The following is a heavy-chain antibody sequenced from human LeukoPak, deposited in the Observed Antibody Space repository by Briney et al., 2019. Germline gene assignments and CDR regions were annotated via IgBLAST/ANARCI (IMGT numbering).Heavy chain of an antibody. Sequence: GGSLRLSSAASGFTFSSYAMSWVRLAPGKGLEWVSAISGSGGSTYYADSVKGRFTISRDNSKNTLYLQMNSLRAEDTAVYYCANPELLWNYWGQGTLVTVSS. CDR1: GFTFSSYA. CDR3: ANPELLWNY. D-gene: IGHD2/OR15-2a*01. J-gene: IGHJ4*02. CDR2: ISGSGGST. V-gene: IGHV3-23*01.